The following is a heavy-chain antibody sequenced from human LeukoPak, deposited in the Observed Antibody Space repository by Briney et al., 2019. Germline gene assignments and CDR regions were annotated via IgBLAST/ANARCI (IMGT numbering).Heavy chain of an antibody. J-gene: IGHJ3*02. V-gene: IGHV3-23*01. CDR1: GFTFSSYA. CDR2: ISGSGGST. CDR3: AKSYYDSSGYYIDDAFDI. Sequence: GGSLRLSCAASGFTFSSYAMSWVRQAPGKGLEWVSAISGSGGSTYYAGSVKGRFTISRDNSKNTLYLQMNSLRAEDTAVYYCAKSYYDSSGYYIDDAFDIWGQGTMVTVSS. D-gene: IGHD3-22*01.